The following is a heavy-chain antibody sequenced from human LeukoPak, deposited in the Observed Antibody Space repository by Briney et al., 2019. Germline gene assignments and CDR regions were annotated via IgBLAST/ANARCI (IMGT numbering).Heavy chain of an antibody. CDR2: ISGSGGST. CDR3: AKSRRGTYYFDY. CDR1: GFTFNIYA. V-gene: IGHV3-23*01. D-gene: IGHD1-1*01. Sequence: GGSLRLSCAASGFTFNIYAMIWVRQAPGKGLEWVSAISGSGGSTYYADSVKGRFTISRDNSKNTLYLQMNSLRAEDTAVYYCAKSRRGTYYFDYWGQGTLVTVSS. J-gene: IGHJ4*02.